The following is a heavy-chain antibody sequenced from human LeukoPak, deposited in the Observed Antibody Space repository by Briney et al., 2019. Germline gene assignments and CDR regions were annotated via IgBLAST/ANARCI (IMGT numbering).Heavy chain of an antibody. CDR1: GFTFSNYA. D-gene: IGHD3-10*01. CDR3: AKVPYSDYGSGRPPFMDV. V-gene: IGHV3-23*01. Sequence: GGCLRLSCAASGFTFSNYAMSWVRQAPGKGLEWVSTISNTGSDTYYADSVQGRFTISRDNSENTLYLQMNNLRAEDTAIHYCAKVPYSDYGSGRPPFMDVWGRGTTVAVSS. CDR2: ISNTGSDT. J-gene: IGHJ6*02.